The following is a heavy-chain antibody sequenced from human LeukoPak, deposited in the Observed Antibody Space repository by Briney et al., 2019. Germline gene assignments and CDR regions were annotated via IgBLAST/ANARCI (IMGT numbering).Heavy chain of an antibody. J-gene: IGHJ3*02. CDR3: AKDGCSSCYHWDAFDI. CDR1: GFTFSSYA. Sequence: GGSLRLSCAASGFTFSSYAMSWVRQAPGKGLEWVSGIPGGGTSTHYADSVKGRFTISRDNSKYTLYLQMNSLRAEDTAVYYCAKDGCSSCYHWDAFDIWGQGTMVTVSS. D-gene: IGHD2-2*01. V-gene: IGHV3-23*01. CDR2: IPGGGTST.